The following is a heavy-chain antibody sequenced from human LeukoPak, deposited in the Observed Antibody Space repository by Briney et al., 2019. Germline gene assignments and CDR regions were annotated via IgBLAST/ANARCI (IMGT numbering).Heavy chain of an antibody. CDR2: AGWAGGTT. V-gene: IGHV3-43*01. Sequence: SGGSLRLSCATSGFNFDRYTIHWVRHAPGKGLEWVSLAGWAGGTTYYSDSVRGRFTISRDSGKNSVYLQMNSLTTDDTAFYFCAKELDTMFFDYWGRGALVTVSS. J-gene: IGHJ4*02. CDR3: AKELDTMFFDY. D-gene: IGHD5-18*01. CDR1: GFNFDRYT.